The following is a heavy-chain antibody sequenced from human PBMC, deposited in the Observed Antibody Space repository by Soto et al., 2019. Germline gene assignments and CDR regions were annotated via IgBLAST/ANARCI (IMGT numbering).Heavy chain of an antibody. CDR3: ARDFGTPSYYGMDV. D-gene: IGHD3-10*01. CDR1: GGSISSYY. Sequence: SETLSLTCTVSGGSISSYYWSWIRQPPGKGLEWIGYIYYSGSTNYNPSLKSRVTISVDTSKNQFSLKLSSVTAADTAVYYCARDFGTPSYYGMDVWGQGTTVTVSS. V-gene: IGHV4-59*01. J-gene: IGHJ6*02. CDR2: IYYSGST.